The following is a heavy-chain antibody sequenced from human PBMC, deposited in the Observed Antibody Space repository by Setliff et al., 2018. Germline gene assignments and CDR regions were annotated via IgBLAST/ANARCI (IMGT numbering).Heavy chain of an antibody. Sequence: PGGSLRLSCAASGFTFGDSAMTWVRQAPGKGLEWVSGIGGRGISAYYADSVKGRFTISRDNSKNTLYLQMSSLRAEDTAVYYCAKSMTTEIYFDYWGQGTLVTVSS. D-gene: IGHD4-17*01. J-gene: IGHJ4*02. CDR2: IGGRGISA. CDR3: AKSMTTEIYFDY. CDR1: GFTFGDSA. V-gene: IGHV3-23*01.